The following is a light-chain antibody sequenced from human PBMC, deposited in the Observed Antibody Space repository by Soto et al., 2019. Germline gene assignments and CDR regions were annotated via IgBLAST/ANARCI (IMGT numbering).Light chain of an antibody. V-gene: IGKV1-33*01. J-gene: IGKJ5*01. CDR3: QQYDDLPIT. CDR2: DAS. Sequence: IHMTHSPSSLFASVLDTVTITFRASQDISDFLNWYHQKPGKAPKVLIYDASKLQTGVPSRFSGRGSGTDFTFTISSLQPDDSGTYYCQQYDDLPITFGQGTRLEIK. CDR1: QDISDF.